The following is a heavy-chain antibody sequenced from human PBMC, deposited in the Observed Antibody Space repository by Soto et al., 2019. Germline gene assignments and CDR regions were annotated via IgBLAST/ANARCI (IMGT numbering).Heavy chain of an antibody. CDR2: IYYSGGT. Sequence: QVQLQESGPGLVKPSETLSLTCTVSGGSISSYYWSWIRQPPGKGLEWIGYIYYSGGTNYNPSLKSRVTISVDTSKDQFSLTRSSLAAADTAVYFCARVRGAARLLRMCPRYFDLWGRGPLVTVSS. CDR1: GGSISSYY. D-gene: IGHD2-15*01. V-gene: IGHV4-59*01. J-gene: IGHJ2*01. CDR3: ARVRGAARLLRMCPRYFDL.